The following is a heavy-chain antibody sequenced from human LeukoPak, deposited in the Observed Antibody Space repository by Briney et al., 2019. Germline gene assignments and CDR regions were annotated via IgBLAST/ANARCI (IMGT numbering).Heavy chain of an antibody. V-gene: IGHV3-23*01. J-gene: IGHJ2*01. CDR2: ISGSGDST. Sequence: GGSLRLSCAASGFTFSNYAMSWVRQPPGQGLEWVSAISGSGDSTYYADSVKGRFTISRDNSKNTLYLQMNSLTAEDTAVYYCAKASYGTSWNFDLWGRGTLVTVSS. CDR1: GFTFSNYA. CDR3: AKASYGTSWNFDL. D-gene: IGHD4-17*01.